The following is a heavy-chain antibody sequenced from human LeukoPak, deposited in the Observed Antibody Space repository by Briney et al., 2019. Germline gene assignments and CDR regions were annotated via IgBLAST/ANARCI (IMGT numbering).Heavy chain of an antibody. Sequence: GGSLRLSCAASGFTFSDYSMNWVRQAPGKGLEWVAVISYDGSNKYYADSVKGRFTISRDNSKNTLYLQMNSLRAEDTAVYYCARLWGAIVGATSREGKPWGQGTLVTVSS. CDR1: GFTFSDYS. V-gene: IGHV3-30*03. CDR2: ISYDGSNK. D-gene: IGHD1-26*01. J-gene: IGHJ5*02. CDR3: ARLWGAIVGATSREGKP.